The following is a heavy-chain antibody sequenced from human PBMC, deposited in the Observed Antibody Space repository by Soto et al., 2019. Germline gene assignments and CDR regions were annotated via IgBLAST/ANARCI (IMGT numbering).Heavy chain of an antibody. CDR2: IKQDGSDK. D-gene: IGHD3-22*01. CDR3: VVNTRSGPFDY. CDR1: GFTFSSYW. Sequence: VGSLRLSCAASGFTFSSYWMSWVRQAPGKGLEWVAIIKQDGSDKYYVDPVKGRFTVSRDNAKNSLSLQMNSLRAEDTAIYYCVVNTRSGPFDYWGQGTLVTVSS. J-gene: IGHJ4*02. V-gene: IGHV3-7*01.